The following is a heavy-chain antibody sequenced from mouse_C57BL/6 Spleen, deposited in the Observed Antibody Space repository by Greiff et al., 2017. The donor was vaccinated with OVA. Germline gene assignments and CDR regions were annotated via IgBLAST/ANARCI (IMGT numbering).Heavy chain of an antibody. CDR2: ILPGSGST. V-gene: IGHV1-9*01. Sequence: QVQLQQSGAELMKPGASVKLSCKATGYTFTGYWIEWVKQRPGHGLEWIGEILPGSGSTNYNEKFKGKATFAADTSSNAAYMQLSSLTTEASAIYYCARGGISFVITTVMDYWGQGTSVTVSS. J-gene: IGHJ4*01. CDR3: ARGGISFVITTVMDY. D-gene: IGHD1-2*01. CDR1: GYTFTGYW.